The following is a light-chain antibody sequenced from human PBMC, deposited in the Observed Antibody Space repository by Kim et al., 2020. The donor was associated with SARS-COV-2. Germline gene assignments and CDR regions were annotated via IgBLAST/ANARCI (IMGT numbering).Light chain of an antibody. CDR3: QQVDRVPYT. V-gene: IGKV1-33*01. Sequence: GDTVTITGQASQDITNSLNWFQVKSGKAPKLLIFVASELEAGVPSRFSGSGSGTDFSFDISSLQPEDVGTYYCQQVDRVPYTFGQGTKLEI. CDR2: VAS. CDR1: QDITNS. J-gene: IGKJ2*01.